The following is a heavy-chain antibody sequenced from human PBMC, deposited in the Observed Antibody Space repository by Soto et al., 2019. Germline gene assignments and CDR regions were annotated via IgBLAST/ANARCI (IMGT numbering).Heavy chain of an antibody. CDR2: IYYSGST. D-gene: IGHD6-19*01. Sequence: SETLSLTCTVSGGSISSYYWSWIRQPPGKGLEWIGYIYYSGSTNYNPSLKSRVTISVDTSKNQFSLKLSSVTAADTAVYYCARSFSGWYSGFAFDIWGQGTMVTVSS. CDR3: ARSFSGWYSGFAFDI. V-gene: IGHV4-59*01. J-gene: IGHJ3*02. CDR1: GGSISSYY.